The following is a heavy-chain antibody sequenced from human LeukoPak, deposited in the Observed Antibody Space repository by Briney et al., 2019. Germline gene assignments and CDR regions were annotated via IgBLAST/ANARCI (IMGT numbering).Heavy chain of an antibody. V-gene: IGHV3-74*01. D-gene: IGHD6-13*01. CDR3: ARVGGSSWGYFYYHMGV. Sequence: GGSLRLSCAASGFTSNSYLMHWVRQAPGEGLVWVSRINSDVSSTTYADSVKGRFTISRDNAKNTLYLQMNSLRAEDTAVYYRARVGGSSWGYFYYHMGVWGKGTAVTVSS. CDR1: GFTSNSYL. J-gene: IGHJ6*03. CDR2: INSDVSST.